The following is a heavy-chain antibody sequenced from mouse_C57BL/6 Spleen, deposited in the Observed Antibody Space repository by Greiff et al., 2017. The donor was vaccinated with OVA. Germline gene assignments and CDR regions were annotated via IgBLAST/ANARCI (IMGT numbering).Heavy chain of an antibody. Sequence: VQLQQSGAELVKPGASVKMSCKASGYTFTSYWITWVKQRPGQGLEWIGDIYPGSGSTNYNEKFKSKATLTVDTSSSTAYMQLSSLTSEDSAVYYCARSGITTVVATPFDYWGQGTTLTVSS. CDR1: GYTFTSYW. D-gene: IGHD1-1*01. CDR2: IYPGSGST. V-gene: IGHV1-55*01. CDR3: ARSGITTVVATPFDY. J-gene: IGHJ2*01.